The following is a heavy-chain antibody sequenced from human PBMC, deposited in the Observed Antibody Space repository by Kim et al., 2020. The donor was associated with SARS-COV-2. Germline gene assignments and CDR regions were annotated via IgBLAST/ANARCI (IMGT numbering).Heavy chain of an antibody. J-gene: IGHJ6*02. Sequence: GGSLRLSCAASGFTFSSYWMSWVRQAPGKGLEWVASIKQDGSEKYYVDFVKGRFTISRDNAKNSLYLQMNSLRAEDTAVYYCAREVSWNFDYYYGMDVWGQGTTVTVSS. CDR2: IKQDGSEK. V-gene: IGHV3-7*01. D-gene: IGHD1-7*01. CDR1: GFTFSSYW. CDR3: AREVSWNFDYYYGMDV.